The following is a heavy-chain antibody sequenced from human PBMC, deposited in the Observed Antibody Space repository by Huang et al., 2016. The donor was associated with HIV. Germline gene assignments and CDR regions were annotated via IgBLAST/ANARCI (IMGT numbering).Heavy chain of an antibody. Sequence: EVQLAESGGGFVRPGGSLRLSCAASGFSFGDFVISWIRQPPGKGLEWVSTVTGSGGAKYYADSVKGRFTISRDNSKSTLYLEMTSLRVDDTAVYYCGPYDYRGQGTLVSVPS. CDR3: GPYDY. V-gene: IGHV3-23*04. CDR1: GFSFGDFV. CDR2: VTGSGGAK. J-gene: IGHJ4*02.